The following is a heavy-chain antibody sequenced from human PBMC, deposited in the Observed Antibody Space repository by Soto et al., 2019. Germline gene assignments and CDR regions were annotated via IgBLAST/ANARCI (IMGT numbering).Heavy chain of an antibody. V-gene: IGHV4-59*01. CDR1: GASLSGYY. J-gene: IGHJ4*02. CDR3: ARVDWGSFDY. D-gene: IGHD3-9*01. Sequence: SETLSLTCTVSGASLSGYYWAWIRQPPGKGLEWIGNIFYSGSTDYNPSLKSRVTMSLDTSRSHFSLKIRSVTTADTAVYYCARVDWGSFDYWGQGTLVTVSP. CDR2: IFYSGST.